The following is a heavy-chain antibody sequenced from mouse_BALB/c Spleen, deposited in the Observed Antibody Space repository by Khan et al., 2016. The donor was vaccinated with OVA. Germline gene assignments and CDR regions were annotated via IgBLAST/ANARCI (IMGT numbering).Heavy chain of an antibody. CDR1: GFSLSRYN. CDR2: IWGGGST. J-gene: IGHJ4*01. CDR3: ARAYYRYDGYYAMDY. Sequence: QVQLKESGPGLVAPSQSLSITCTVSGFSLSRYNIHWVRQPPGKGLEWLGMIWGGGSTDYNSALKSRLSISKANSKGQVFLKMHSLQTDDTAMYYSARAYYRYDGYYAMDYWGQGTSVTVSS. V-gene: IGHV2-6-4*01. D-gene: IGHD2-14*01.